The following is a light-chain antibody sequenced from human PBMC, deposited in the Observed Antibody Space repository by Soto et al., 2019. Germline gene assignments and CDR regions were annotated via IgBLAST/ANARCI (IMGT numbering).Light chain of an antibody. CDR2: GAS. Sequence: EIVMTQSPATLSVSPGERATLSCRASQSVSSNLAWYQQKPGQAPRLLIYGASTRATGIPARFSGSGSGTEFTLTISSLQYEDFAIYLCQQYNHLHPDRTFGQGTKVEIK. V-gene: IGKV3-15*01. J-gene: IGKJ1*01. CDR3: QQYNHLHPDRT. CDR1: QSVSSN.